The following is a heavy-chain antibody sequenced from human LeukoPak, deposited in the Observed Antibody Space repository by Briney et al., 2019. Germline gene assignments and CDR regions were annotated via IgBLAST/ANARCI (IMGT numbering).Heavy chain of an antibody. V-gene: IGHV4-39*01. Sequence: SETLSLTCNVSDGSITTSSFYWGWIRQTPGKGLEWIGTFYYTGDTYYNRSLKSRATIAVDTSKDQFFLALSSVTAADTAVYYCVRAVGAVAGPGDWFDPWGPGTLVTVSS. CDR2: FYYTGDT. CDR1: DGSITTSSFY. CDR3: VRAVGAVAGPGDWFDP. D-gene: IGHD6-19*01. J-gene: IGHJ5*02.